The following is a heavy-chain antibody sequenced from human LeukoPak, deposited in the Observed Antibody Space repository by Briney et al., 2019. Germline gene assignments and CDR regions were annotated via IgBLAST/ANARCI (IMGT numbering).Heavy chain of an antibody. Sequence: GGSLRLSCAASGFTLSSYGIHWVRQAPGKGLEWVAVIWYDGSNKYYADSVKGRFTISRDNSKNTLYLQMNSLRAEDTAVYYCAKDGGLWVSAHWGDSWGRGTLVTVSS. V-gene: IGHV3-33*06. CDR3: AKDGGLWVSAHWGDS. CDR1: GFTLSSYG. CDR2: IWYDGSNK. J-gene: IGHJ4*02. D-gene: IGHD7-27*01.